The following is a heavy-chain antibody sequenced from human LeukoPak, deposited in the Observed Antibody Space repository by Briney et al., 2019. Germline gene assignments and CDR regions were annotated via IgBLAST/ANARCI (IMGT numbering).Heavy chain of an antibody. CDR3: TRTTTANDY. Sequence: GGSLRLSCTTSGFTFADYAMSWVRQASGKGLEWVGRIRSKANSYATAYAASVKGRFTISRDDSKNTAYLQMNSLKTEDTAVYYCTRTTTANDYWGQGTLVTVSS. J-gene: IGHJ4*02. D-gene: IGHD4-17*01. CDR1: GFTFADYA. V-gene: IGHV3-73*01. CDR2: IRSKANSYAT.